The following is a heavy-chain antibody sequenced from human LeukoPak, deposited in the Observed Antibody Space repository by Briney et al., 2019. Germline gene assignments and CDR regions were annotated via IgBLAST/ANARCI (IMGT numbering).Heavy chain of an antibody. D-gene: IGHD1-26*01. CDR3: ARAGLVGDTYEYLHH. J-gene: IGHJ1*01. CDR1: GFAFSSYA. V-gene: IGHV3-30*04. CDR2: ISYDASQR. Sequence: PGGSLRLSCAASGFAFSSYAMHWVRQAPGKGLEWMAVISYDASQRSYADSVKGRFTVSRDSSKSTLFLQMNSLRAEDTALYYCARAGLVGDTYEYLHHWGQGTLVTVSP.